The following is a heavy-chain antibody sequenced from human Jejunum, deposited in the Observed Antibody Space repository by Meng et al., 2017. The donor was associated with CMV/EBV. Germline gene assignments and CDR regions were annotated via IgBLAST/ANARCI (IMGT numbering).Heavy chain of an antibody. CDR2: ISPTSVYR. D-gene: IGHD3-9*01. V-gene: IGHV3-21*06. CDR3: ARRSCTTMFCESRDAFDV. Sequence: SGYGMNWVRQAPGKGLEWVSSISPTSVYRYYADSLQGRFTISRDNANNSVYLQLNSLRAEDTAVYYCARRSCTTMFCESRDAFDVWGQGTMVTVSS. CDR1: SGYG. J-gene: IGHJ3*01.